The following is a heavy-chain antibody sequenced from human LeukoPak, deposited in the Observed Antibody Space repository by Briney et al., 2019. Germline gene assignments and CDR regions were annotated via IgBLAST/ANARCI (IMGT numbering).Heavy chain of an antibody. CDR2: ISAYNGYT. J-gene: IGHJ4*02. V-gene: IGHV1-18*01. CDR3: ARNGSGWYFLDY. CDR1: GYTVANYG. Sequence: GASVTVSFKATGYTVANYGISWVRQAPGQGPEWMGWISAYNGYTNYAQKFQGRVTMTTDTSTNTAYMELRSLRSDDTAVYYCARNGSGWYFLDYWGQGTLVTVSS. D-gene: IGHD6-19*01.